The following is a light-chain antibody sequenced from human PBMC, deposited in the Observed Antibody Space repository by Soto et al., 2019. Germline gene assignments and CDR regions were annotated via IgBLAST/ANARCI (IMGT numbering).Light chain of an antibody. CDR2: CAF. CDR1: QSVSFH. CDR3: QQYKNWPPLT. V-gene: IGKV3-15*01. J-gene: IGKJ4*01. Sequence: EIVMTQSPATLSVSPGETATLSCRASQSVSFHLAWYQQKPGQGPRLLIYCAFTRATGIPARFSGSGSGTDFTLTISSLQSEDFAVYYCQQYKNWPPLTFGGGTKVEIK.